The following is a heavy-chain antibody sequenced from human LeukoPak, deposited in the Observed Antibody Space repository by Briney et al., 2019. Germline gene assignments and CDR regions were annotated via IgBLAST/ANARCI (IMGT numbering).Heavy chain of an antibody. V-gene: IGHV3-21*01. Sequence: GGSLKLSCAASGFTFSDYTMSWVRQAPGKGLEWVSSITPRGDYIYYADSLKGRFTISRDNAKNSLYLQMNSLRAEDTAVYYCARCPLGWGNFDYWGQGTLVTVSS. CDR1: GFTFSDYT. J-gene: IGHJ4*02. D-gene: IGHD3-16*01. CDR3: ARCPLGWGNFDY. CDR2: ITPRGDYI.